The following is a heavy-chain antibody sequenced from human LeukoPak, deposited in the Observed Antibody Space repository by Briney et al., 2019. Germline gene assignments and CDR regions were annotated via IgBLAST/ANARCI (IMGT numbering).Heavy chain of an antibody. V-gene: IGHV3-23*01. CDR1: GFTFSNYA. CDR3: VATVTILDY. D-gene: IGHD4-17*01. Sequence: GGSLRLSCAASGFTFSNYAMSWVRQAPGKGLEWVSAISGSGGSTYYTDSVKGRFTISRDNSKNTLYLQMNSLRVEDTAVYYCVATVTILDYWGQGTQVTVSS. CDR2: ISGSGGST. J-gene: IGHJ4*02.